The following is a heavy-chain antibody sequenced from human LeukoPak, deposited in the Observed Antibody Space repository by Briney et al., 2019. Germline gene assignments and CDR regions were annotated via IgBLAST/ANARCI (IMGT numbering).Heavy chain of an antibody. CDR2: INPNSGGT. CDR1: GYTFTGYY. D-gene: IGHD3-3*01. J-gene: IGHJ4*02. CDR3: ARVKSHYDFGY. V-gene: IGHV1-2*02. Sequence: ASVRVSCKASGYTFTGYYMHWVRQAPGQGLEWMGWINPNSGGTNYAQKFQGRVTMTRDTSISAAYMELSRLRSDDTAVYYCARVKSHYDFGYWGQGTLVTVSS.